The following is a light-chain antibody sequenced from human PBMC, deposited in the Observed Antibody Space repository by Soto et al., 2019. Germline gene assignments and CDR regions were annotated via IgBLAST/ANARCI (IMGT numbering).Light chain of an antibody. CDR1: SSDVGGYNH. J-gene: IGLJ2*01. CDR3: SSYKRGATLV. CDR2: EVS. Sequence: QSALTQPASVSGSPGQSIPISCTGTSSDVGGYNHVAWYQQYPGKAPKLIIFEVSDRPSGVSSRFSGSKSGNTASLSISGLQPEDEADYYCSSYKRGATLVFGGGTKVTVL. V-gene: IGLV2-14*01.